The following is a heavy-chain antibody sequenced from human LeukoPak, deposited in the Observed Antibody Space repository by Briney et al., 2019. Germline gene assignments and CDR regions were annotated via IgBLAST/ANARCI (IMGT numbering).Heavy chain of an antibody. D-gene: IGHD3-22*01. CDR3: ARELRGYDSSGYVAFDI. CDR2: INHSGST. J-gene: IGHJ3*02. Sequence: PSETLSLTCAVYGGSFSGYYWSWIRQPPGKGLEWIGEINHSGSTNYNPSLKSRVTISVDTSKNQFSLKLSSVTAADTAVYYCARELRGYDSSGYVAFDIWGQGTMVTVSS. CDR1: GGSFSGYY. V-gene: IGHV4-34*01.